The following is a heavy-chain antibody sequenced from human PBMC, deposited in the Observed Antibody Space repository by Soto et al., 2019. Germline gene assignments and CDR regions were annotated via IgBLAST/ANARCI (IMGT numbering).Heavy chain of an antibody. Sequence: SETLSLTCAVYGGSFSGYYWSWIRQPPGKGLEWIGEINHSGSTNYNPSLKSRVTISVDTSKNQFSLKLSSVTAADTAVYYCARGADYGYCSGGSCYPSSFDYWGQGTLVTVSS. CDR2: INHSGST. V-gene: IGHV4-34*01. CDR1: GGSFSGYY. CDR3: ARGADYGYCSGGSCYPSSFDY. J-gene: IGHJ4*02. D-gene: IGHD2-15*01.